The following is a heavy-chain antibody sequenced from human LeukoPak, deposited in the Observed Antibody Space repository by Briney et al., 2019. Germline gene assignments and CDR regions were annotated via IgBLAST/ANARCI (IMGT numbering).Heavy chain of an antibody. V-gene: IGHV3-53*01. CDR1: GFTFNSYW. J-gene: IGHJ4*02. D-gene: IGHD3-22*01. CDR2: IYSGGST. Sequence: GGSLRLSCAASGFTFNSYWMSWVRQAPGKGLEWVSLIYSGGSTYYAGSVKGRFTISRDNSKNTLYLQMNSLRAEDTAVYYCASYSSLDYWGQGTLVTVSS. CDR3: ASYSSLDY.